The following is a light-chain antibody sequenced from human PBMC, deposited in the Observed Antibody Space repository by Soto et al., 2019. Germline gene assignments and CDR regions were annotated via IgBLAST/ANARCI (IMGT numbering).Light chain of an antibody. CDR1: SSNIGNNY. CDR2: DNN. CDR3: ATWDGSLPAEV. Sequence: QSVLTQPPSVSAAPGQKVTISCSGSSSNIGNNYVSWYQQLPGTAPKLLIYDNNKRPSGIPDRFSGSRSGTSGTLDITGLQTGEEADYYCATWDGSLPAEVFGGGTQLT. J-gene: IGLJ2*01. V-gene: IGLV1-51*01.